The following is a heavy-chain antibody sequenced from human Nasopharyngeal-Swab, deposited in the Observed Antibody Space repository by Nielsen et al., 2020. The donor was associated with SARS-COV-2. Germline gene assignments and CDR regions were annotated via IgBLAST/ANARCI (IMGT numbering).Heavy chain of an antibody. Sequence: SETLSLTCTVSGGSISSIPFYWSWVRQSPGKGLVWIATVYYGGRTYYHPSLKSRVTLSVDSSNNQFSLKLTSVSAADSAVYYCARGRASMTYWGQRTLVTVSS. V-gene: IGHV4-39*01. CDR1: GGSISSIPFY. J-gene: IGHJ4*02. D-gene: IGHD6-6*01. CDR3: ARGRASMTY. CDR2: VYYGGRT.